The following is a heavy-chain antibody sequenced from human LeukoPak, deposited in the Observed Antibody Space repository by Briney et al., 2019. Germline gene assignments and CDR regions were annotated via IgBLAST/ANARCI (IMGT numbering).Heavy chain of an antibody. J-gene: IGHJ5*02. CDR1: GFTFSSYG. CDR2: IWCDGSNK. Sequence: GVSLRLSCAASGFTFSSYGMHWVRQAPGKGLEGVAVIWCDGSNKYYADSVKGRFTISRDNSKNTLYLQMNSLRAEDTAVYYCAREVWRFPGKGEDWFDPWGQGTLVTVSS. V-gene: IGHV3-33*01. D-gene: IGHD3-16*01. CDR3: AREVWRFPGKGEDWFDP.